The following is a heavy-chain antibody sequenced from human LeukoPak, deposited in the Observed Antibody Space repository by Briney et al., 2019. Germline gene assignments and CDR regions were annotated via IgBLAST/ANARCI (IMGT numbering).Heavy chain of an antibody. CDR2: IYSSGNT. D-gene: IGHD3-22*01. J-gene: IGHJ2*01. CDR1: GGSISSNY. V-gene: IGHV4-4*07. Sequence: SETLSLTCTVSGGSISSNYWSWIRQPAGKGLEYIGRIYSSGNTNYNPSLKSRVTMSVDTSKNQFSLLLHSVTAADAAVYYCARVWLSSGSYWYFDFWGRGTLVIVSS. CDR3: ARVWLSSGSYWYFDF.